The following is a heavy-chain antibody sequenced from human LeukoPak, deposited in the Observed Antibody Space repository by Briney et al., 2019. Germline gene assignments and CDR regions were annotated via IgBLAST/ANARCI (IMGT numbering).Heavy chain of an antibody. CDR3: ARDYRGAHNYDFWSGYYGIYYYYGMDV. V-gene: IGHV1-18*01. CDR1: GYTFTSYG. CDR2: ISAYNGNT. D-gene: IGHD3-3*01. Sequence: ASVKVSCKASGYTFTSYGISWVRQAPGQGPEWMGWISAYNGNTNYAQKLQGRVTMTTDTSTSTAYMELRSLRSDDTAVYYCARDYRGAHNYDFWSGYYGIYYYYGMDVWGQGTTVTVSS. J-gene: IGHJ6*02.